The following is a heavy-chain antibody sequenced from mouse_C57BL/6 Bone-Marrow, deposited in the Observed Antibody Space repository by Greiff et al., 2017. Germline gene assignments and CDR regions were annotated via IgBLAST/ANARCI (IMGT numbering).Heavy chain of an antibody. Sequence: VVESGGGLVKPGGSLKLSCAASGFTFSSYAMSWVRQTPEKRLEWVATISDGGSYTYYPDNVKGRFTISRDNAKNNLYLQMSHLKSEDTAMYYCARVAYGFYAMDDWGQGTSVTVSS. CDR2: ISDGGSYT. CDR1: GFTFSSYA. V-gene: IGHV5-4*01. J-gene: IGHJ4*01. D-gene: IGHD2-2*01. CDR3: ARVAYGFYAMDD.